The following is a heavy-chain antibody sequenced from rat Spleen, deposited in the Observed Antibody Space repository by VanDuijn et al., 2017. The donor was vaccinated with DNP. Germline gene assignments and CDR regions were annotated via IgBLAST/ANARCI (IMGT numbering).Heavy chain of an antibody. Sequence: EVQVLESGGGLVQPGNSLKLSCATSGFTFSTAWMYWYRQFPEKRLEWVARIKTKSNNYATDYTESVRGRFTISRYDSKSNIYLQMDILKEEDTAIYYCAAPSYWGQGVMVTVSS. V-gene: IGHV6-6*01. CDR1: GFTFSTAW. CDR3: AAPSY. CDR2: IKTKSNNYAT. J-gene: IGHJ2*01.